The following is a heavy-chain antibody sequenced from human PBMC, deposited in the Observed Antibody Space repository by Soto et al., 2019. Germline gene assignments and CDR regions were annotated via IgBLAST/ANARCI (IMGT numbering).Heavy chain of an antibody. Sequence: EVQLVEAGGGLVQPGRSLRLSCAAAGFTFDDYAMHWVRQAPGKGQEWVSGISWNSGSIGYADSVKGRFTISRDNAKNCLYMQMNSLRAEDTAVYYCAKGGQLLTEGGGYWGQGTLVTVSS. V-gene: IGHV3-9*01. D-gene: IGHD2-2*01. J-gene: IGHJ4*02. CDR2: ISWNSGSI. CDR1: GFTFDDYA. CDR3: AKGGQLLTEGGGY.